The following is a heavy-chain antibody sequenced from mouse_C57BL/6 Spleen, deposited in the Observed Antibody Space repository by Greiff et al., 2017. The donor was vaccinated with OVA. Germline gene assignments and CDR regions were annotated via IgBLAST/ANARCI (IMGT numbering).Heavy chain of an antibody. CDR2: IHPNSGST. CDR3: ARGTSWDRWYFDV. V-gene: IGHV1-64*01. Sequence: QVQLQQPGAELVKPGASVKLSCKASGYTFTSYWMHWVKQRPGQGLEWIGMIHPNSGSTNYNEKFKSKATLTVDKSSSTAYMQLSSLTSEDSAVNYCARGTSWDRWYFDVWGTGTTVTVSS. D-gene: IGHD3-3*01. J-gene: IGHJ1*03. CDR1: GYTFTSYW.